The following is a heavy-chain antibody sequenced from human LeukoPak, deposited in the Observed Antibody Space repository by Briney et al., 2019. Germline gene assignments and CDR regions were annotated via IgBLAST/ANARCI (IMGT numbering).Heavy chain of an antibody. J-gene: IGHJ4*02. V-gene: IGHV3-21*01. CDR3: ARDPLYSSGWYAFDY. CDR2: ISSSSSYI. CDR1: GFTFSSYG. D-gene: IGHD6-19*01. Sequence: GGSLRLSCAASGFTFSSYGMNWVRQAPGKGLEWVLSISSSSSYIYYADSVKGRFTISRDNAKNSLYLQMNSLRAEDTAVYYCARDPLYSSGWYAFDYWGQGTLVTVSS.